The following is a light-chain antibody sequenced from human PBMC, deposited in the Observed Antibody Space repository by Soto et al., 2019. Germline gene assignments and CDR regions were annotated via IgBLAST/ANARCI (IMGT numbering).Light chain of an antibody. CDR3: RQYNSWT. CDR2: DAS. V-gene: IGKV1-5*02. J-gene: IGKJ1*01. Sequence: DIRTTPSPAPLSPPVGARVTLISRASQSISSWLAWYQQKTGKAPKLLIYDASSLEGGVPSRVSGSGSGTEFTLTISSLQPDDFATYYCRQYNSWTFGQGTKVDIK. CDR1: QSISSW.